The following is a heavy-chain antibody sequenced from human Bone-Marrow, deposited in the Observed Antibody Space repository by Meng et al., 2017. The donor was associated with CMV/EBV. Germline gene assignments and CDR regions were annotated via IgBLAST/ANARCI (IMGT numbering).Heavy chain of an antibody. V-gene: IGHV5-51*06. D-gene: IGHD3-10*01. CDR2: VYPGDSDT. J-gene: IGHJ4*02. Sequence: GGSLRLSCKASGYNFAPYWIDWVRQMPGKGLEWMGSVYPGDSDTRYSPSFQGQVTISADMSITTAYLQWSRLKASDTAMYYCARSGYGSGAPPDYWGQGTLVAVSS. CDR3: ARSGYGSGAPPDY. CDR1: GYNFAPYW.